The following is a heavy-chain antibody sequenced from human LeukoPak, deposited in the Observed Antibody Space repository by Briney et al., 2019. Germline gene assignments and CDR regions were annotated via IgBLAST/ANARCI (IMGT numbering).Heavy chain of an antibody. V-gene: IGHV4-59*01. J-gene: IGHJ3*02. Sequence: PSETLSLTCTVSGGSISGYFWSWIRQPPGKGLEWIGYIYYSGSTNYNPSLKSRVTISVDTSKNQFSLKLSSVTAADTAVYYCARTKVVDAFDIWGQGTMVTVSS. CDR3: ARTKVVDAFDI. CDR2: IYYSGST. CDR1: GGSISGYF. D-gene: IGHD2-15*01.